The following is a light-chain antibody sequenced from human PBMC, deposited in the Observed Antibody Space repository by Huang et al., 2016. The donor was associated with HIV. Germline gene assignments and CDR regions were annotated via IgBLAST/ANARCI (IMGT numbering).Light chain of an antibody. CDR3: QQYGSSSYT. V-gene: IGKV3D-20*01. Sequence: EIVLTQSPATLSLSPGERATLSCRATQSIHNRYLAWFQQKPGLAPRLLIYDASNRTTSIPDRFSGGGSGTDFTLTISRLEPEDFAVYYCQQYGSSSYTFGQGTKLELK. J-gene: IGKJ2*01. CDR2: DAS. CDR1: QSIHNRY.